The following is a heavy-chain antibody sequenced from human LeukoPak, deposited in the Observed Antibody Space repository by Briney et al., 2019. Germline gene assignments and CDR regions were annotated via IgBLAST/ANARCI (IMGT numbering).Heavy chain of an antibody. CDR2: TAYSGNT. D-gene: IGHD2-15*01. V-gene: IGHV4-39*01. CDR3: ARPLLKYVVATPFDY. Sequence: PSETLPLTCTVSGVSITNSAYFWAWLRQPPGKGLEWVGSTAYSGNTYHNPSLRSRITLSVDLSKNQFYLRLSSVTAADTAVYFCARPLLKYVVATPFDYGGEALVITVSS. J-gene: IGHJ4*01. CDR1: GVSITNSAYF.